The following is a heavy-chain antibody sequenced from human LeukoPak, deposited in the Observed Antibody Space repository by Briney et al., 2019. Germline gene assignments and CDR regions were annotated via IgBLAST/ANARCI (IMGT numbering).Heavy chain of an antibody. J-gene: IGHJ4*02. CDR3: ARRGWLRVFDY. Sequence: GGSLRLSCAASGFTFSNAWMNWVRQAPGKGLEWVSYISSTGITKYYADSVKGRFTISRDNAKNSLYLQMNSLRAEDTAVYYCARRGWLRVFDYWGQGTLVTVSP. CDR1: GFTFSNAW. CDR2: ISSTGITK. D-gene: IGHD5-12*01. V-gene: IGHV3-48*04.